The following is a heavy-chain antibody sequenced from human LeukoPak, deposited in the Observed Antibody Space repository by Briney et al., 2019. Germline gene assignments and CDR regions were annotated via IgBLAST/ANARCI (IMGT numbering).Heavy chain of an antibody. V-gene: IGHV1-46*01. D-gene: IGHD2-2*01. CDR2: INPSGGST. J-gene: IGHJ4*02. CDR1: GYTFTSYY. CDR3: AREGHEYWVVVVPAAIGFYY. Sequence: ASLRVSCKPSGYTFTSYYMHWVRQAPGQRLEWMGIINPSGGSTSYAQKFQGRVTMTRDMSTSTVYMELSSLRSEDTAVYYCAREGHEYWVVVVPAAIGFYYWGQGTLVTVSS.